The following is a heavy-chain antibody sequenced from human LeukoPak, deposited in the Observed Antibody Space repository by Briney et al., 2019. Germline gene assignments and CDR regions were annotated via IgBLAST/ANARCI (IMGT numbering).Heavy chain of an antibody. J-gene: IGHJ4*02. CDR2: ISYDGSNK. CDR3: ARSVWFGESPFDY. D-gene: IGHD3-10*01. Sequence: PGGSLRLSCAASGFTFSSYAMHWVRQAPGKGLEWVAVISYDGSNKYYADSVKGRFTISRDNSKNTLYLQMNSLRAEDTAVYYCARSVWFGESPFDYWGQGTLVTVSS. CDR1: GFTFSSYA. V-gene: IGHV3-30-3*01.